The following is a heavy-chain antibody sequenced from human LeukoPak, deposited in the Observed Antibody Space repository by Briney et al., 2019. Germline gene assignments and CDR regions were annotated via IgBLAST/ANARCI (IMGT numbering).Heavy chain of an antibody. Sequence: GGSLGLSCAASGFTFSNYWMSWVRQAPGKGLEWVANIKQDGSAKYYVDSVEGRFTISRDNAKNSLYLQMNSLRAEDTAVYYCARGEYYYDGGYWGQGTLVTVSS. D-gene: IGHD3-22*01. J-gene: IGHJ4*02. CDR3: ARGEYYYDGGY. V-gene: IGHV3-7*05. CDR2: IKQDGSAK. CDR1: GFTFSNYW.